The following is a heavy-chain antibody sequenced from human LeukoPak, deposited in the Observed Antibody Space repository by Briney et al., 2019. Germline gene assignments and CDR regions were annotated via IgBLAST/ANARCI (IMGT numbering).Heavy chain of an antibody. CDR2: ISGSGGST. Sequence: GGSLRLSCAASGFTFSSYAMSWVRQAPGKGLEWVSAISGSGGSTYYADSVKGRFTISRDNSKNTLYLQMNSLRAEDTAVYYCAKASFLRQITIFGVVIIDGQFDYWGQGTLVTVSS. D-gene: IGHD3-3*01. CDR3: AKASFLRQITIFGVVIIDGQFDY. CDR1: GFTFSSYA. J-gene: IGHJ4*02. V-gene: IGHV3-23*01.